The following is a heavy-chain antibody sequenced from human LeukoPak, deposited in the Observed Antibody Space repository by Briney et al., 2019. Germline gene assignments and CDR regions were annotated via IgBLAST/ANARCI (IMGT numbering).Heavy chain of an antibody. CDR3: ARGYSATLRTTANDY. CDR2: MNPNSGNT. D-gene: IGHD1-1*01. J-gene: IGHJ4*02. CDR1: GYTFTSHD. Sequence: ASVKVSCKASGYTFTSHDINWVRQATGQGLEWMGWMNPNSGNTGYAQNFQGRVAMTSDTSINTAYLDLYSLRSEDTAIYYCARGYSATLRTTANDYWGQGALVTVSS. V-gene: IGHV1-8*01.